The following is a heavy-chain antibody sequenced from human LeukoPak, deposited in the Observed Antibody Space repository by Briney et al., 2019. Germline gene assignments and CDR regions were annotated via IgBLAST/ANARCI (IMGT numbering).Heavy chain of an antibody. V-gene: IGHV3-15*01. CDR3: SVAIYSNYKN. D-gene: IGHD4-11*01. CDR1: GFTFSNAW. Sequence: PGGSLRLSCAASGFTFSNAWMTWVRQAPGKGLEWVGRIKSKTEGGTTDYAAPVKGRFIISRDDSKNILYLQMSGLITEDTAVYYCSVAIYSNYKNWGQGTLVTVSS. CDR2: IKSKTEGGTT. J-gene: IGHJ4*02.